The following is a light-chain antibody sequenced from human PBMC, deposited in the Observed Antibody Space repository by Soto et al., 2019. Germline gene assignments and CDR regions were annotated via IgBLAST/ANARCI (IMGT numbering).Light chain of an antibody. J-gene: IGKJ5*01. V-gene: IGKV3-15*01. CDR3: QQYDNWPPIT. CDR2: GAS. Sequence: EIVMTQSPATLSVSPGERATLSCRASQSVSNNLAWYQQKPGQAPRLLIYGASTRATGIPARFSGSGSGTEFTLTISSLQSEDFAIYFCQQYDNWPPITFGQGTRLEIK. CDR1: QSVSNN.